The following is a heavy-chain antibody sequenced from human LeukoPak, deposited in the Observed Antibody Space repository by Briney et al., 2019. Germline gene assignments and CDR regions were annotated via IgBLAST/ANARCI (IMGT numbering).Heavy chain of an antibody. Sequence: AGGSLKLSCAASGFTFSGSAMHWVRQAPGKGLEWVGRIRSKANSYATAYAASVKGRFTISRDDSKNTAYLQMNSLKTEDTAVYYCTRHRDFDYEPTHPDFWGQGTLVTVSS. V-gene: IGHV3-73*01. CDR3: TRHRDFDYEPTHPDF. CDR1: GFTFSGSA. CDR2: IRSKANSYAT. D-gene: IGHD3-9*01. J-gene: IGHJ4*02.